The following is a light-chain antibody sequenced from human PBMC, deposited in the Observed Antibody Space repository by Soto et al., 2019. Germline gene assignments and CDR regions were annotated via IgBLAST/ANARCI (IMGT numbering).Light chain of an antibody. V-gene: IGKV3-15*01. Sequence: EIGMTQSPATLSVSPGERATLSCRASQSVSSNLAWYQQKPGQAPMLLIYGASTRATGIPARFSGSGSGTEFNLTHSSLQSEDFAVYYCQQYNNWPPWTFGQGTKVEIK. J-gene: IGKJ1*01. CDR2: GAS. CDR1: QSVSSN. CDR3: QQYNNWPPWT.